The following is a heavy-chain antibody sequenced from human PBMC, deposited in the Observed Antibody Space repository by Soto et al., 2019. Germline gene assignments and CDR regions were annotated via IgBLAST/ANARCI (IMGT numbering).Heavy chain of an antibody. D-gene: IGHD2-2*01. J-gene: IGHJ5*02. Sequence: EVQLVESGGGLVKPGGSLRLSCAASGFSFNNYGMNWVRQAPGKGLEWVSSISSSSSYISYADSVKGRFTISRDNAKNSVYLQMSSLRAEGTAVYYCARSDCTSTSCYVVGFAPWGQGNLVSVSS. V-gene: IGHV3-21*01. CDR2: ISSSSSYI. CDR1: GFSFNNYG. CDR3: ARSDCTSTSCYVVGFAP.